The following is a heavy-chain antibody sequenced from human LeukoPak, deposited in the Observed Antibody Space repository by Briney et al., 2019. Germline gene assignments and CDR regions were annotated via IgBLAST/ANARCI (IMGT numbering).Heavy chain of an antibody. CDR1: GFILSTYG. V-gene: IGHV3-23*01. CDR3: ARGISYPDY. CDR2: ITDSDDKT. J-gene: IGHJ4*02. Sequence: GESLRLSCAASGFILSTYGMTWVRQGPGKGLEWVSAITDSDDKTYYADSVKGRFTISRDRSKNTLYLHLNCLRVEDTAVYYCARGISYPDYWGQGTLVIVSS. D-gene: IGHD1-26*01.